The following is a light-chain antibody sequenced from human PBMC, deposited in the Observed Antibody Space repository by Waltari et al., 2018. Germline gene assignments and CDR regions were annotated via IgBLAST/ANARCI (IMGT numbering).Light chain of an antibody. CDR3: CSYAGSYTFVV. Sequence: QSALTQPRSVSGSPGQSVTTACTGTRTDVGGYNHVSWYQQHPGKAPKLTIYDVSKRPSGFPDRFSGSKSGNTASLTISGLQAEDEADYYCCSYAGSYTFVVFGGGTKLTVL. V-gene: IGLV2-11*01. CDR2: DVS. J-gene: IGLJ2*01. CDR1: RTDVGGYNH.